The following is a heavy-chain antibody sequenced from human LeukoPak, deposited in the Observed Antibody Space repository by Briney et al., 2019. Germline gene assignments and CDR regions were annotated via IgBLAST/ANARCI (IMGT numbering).Heavy chain of an antibody. D-gene: IGHD5-24*01. Sequence: PSETLSLTCTVSGGSISSYYWSWIRQPPGKGLEWIGYIYYSGSTNYNPSLKSRVTISVDTSKNQFSLKLSSVTAADTAVYYCARGDGRWLQFVRWWFDPWGQGTLVTVSS. CDR1: GGSISSYY. CDR2: IYYSGST. J-gene: IGHJ5*02. CDR3: ARGDGRWLQFVRWWFDP. V-gene: IGHV4-59*12.